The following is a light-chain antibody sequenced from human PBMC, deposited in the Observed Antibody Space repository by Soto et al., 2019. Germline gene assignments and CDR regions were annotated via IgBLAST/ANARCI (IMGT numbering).Light chain of an antibody. CDR2: GAS. V-gene: IGKV3-15*01. Sequence: EIVMTQSPATLSVSPGERATLSCRASQSVSSNLAWHQQKPGQAPRLLIYGASTRATGIPARFSGSGSGTEFTLTISSLQSEDFAVYYCQQYKNWPPAYTFGQGTKLEIK. CDR1: QSVSSN. CDR3: QQYKNWPPAYT. J-gene: IGKJ2*01.